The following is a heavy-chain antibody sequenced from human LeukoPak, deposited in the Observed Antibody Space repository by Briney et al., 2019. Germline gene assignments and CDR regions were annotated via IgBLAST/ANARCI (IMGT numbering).Heavy chain of an antibody. Sequence: SETLSLTCTVSGGSISSSDYYWGWLRQPQGQMLEWIGTIYYNGNTYYNPSLQSRVIISVDTSKNQFTLKLASVTAPDTAVYYCARTVGTHRFDYWGQGILVTVYS. CDR1: GGSISSSDYY. J-gene: IGHJ4*02. CDR3: ARTVGTHRFDY. D-gene: IGHD4-23*01. V-gene: IGHV4-39*01. CDR2: IYYNGNT.